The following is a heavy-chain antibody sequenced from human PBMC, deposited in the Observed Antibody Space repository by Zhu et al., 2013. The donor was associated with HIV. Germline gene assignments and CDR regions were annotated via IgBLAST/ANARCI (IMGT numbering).Heavy chain of an antibody. J-gene: IGHJ5*02. CDR2: ISAYNGNT. CDR1: LHLYLAMV. V-gene: IGHV1-18*01. D-gene: IGHD3-22*01. CDR3: ARDRENYYDSSASNWFDP. Sequence: QVQLVQSGAEVKKPGASVKVSCKAFWLHLYLAMVSAGCDRPLGQGLEWMGWISAYNGNTNYAQKLQGRVTMTTDTSTSTAYMELRSLRSDDTAVYYCARDRENYYDSSASNWFDPWGQGTLVTVSS.